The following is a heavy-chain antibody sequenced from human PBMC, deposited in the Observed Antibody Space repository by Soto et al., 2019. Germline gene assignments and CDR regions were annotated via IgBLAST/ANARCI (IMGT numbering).Heavy chain of an antibody. CDR1: GCHFSSYA. V-gene: IGHV3-23*01. CDR3: ARYIPGVRYSGMDV. CDR2: IGESGTPT. J-gene: IGHJ6*04. D-gene: IGHD2-21*01. Sequence: GGSLRLSCAASGCHFSSYAMKWVRQAPGKGLEWVSLIGESGTPTYYADSVKGRFTISRDNSGNTLFLEMYSLRAEDAAVYYCARYIPGVRYSGMDVWGEGTTVTGSS.